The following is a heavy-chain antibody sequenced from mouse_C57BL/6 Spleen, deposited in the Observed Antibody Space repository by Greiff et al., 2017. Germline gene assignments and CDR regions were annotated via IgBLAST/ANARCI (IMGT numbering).Heavy chain of an antibody. J-gene: IGHJ3*01. V-gene: IGHV3-6*01. Sequence: EVQLQESGPGLVKPSQSLSLTCSVTGYSITSGYYWNWIRQFPGNKLEWMGYISYDGSNNYNPSLKNRISITRDTSKNQFFLKLNSVTTEDTATYYCARGNYDYVLFAYWGQGTLVTVSA. CDR3: ARGNYDYVLFAY. CDR1: GYSITSGYY. D-gene: IGHD2-4*01. CDR2: ISYDGSN.